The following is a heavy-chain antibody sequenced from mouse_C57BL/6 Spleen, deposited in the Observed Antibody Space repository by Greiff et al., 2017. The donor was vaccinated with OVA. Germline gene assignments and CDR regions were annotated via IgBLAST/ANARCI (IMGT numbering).Heavy chain of an antibody. D-gene: IGHD1-1*01. CDR1: GFTFSSYA. Sequence: EVMLVESGGGLVKPGGSLKLSCAASGFTFSSYAMSWVRQTPEKRLEWVATISDGGSYTYYPDNVKGRFTISRDNAKNNLYLQMSHLTSEDTAMYYCARDGVTTVVANWYFDVWGTGTTVTVSS. CDR2: ISDGGSYT. J-gene: IGHJ1*03. V-gene: IGHV5-4*01. CDR3: ARDGVTTVVANWYFDV.